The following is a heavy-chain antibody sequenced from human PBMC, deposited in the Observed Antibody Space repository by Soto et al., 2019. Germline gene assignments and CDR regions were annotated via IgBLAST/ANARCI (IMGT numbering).Heavy chain of an antibody. CDR2: IYWNDDK. D-gene: IGHD4-17*01. V-gene: IGHV2-5*01. Sequence: QITLKESGPTLVKPTQTLTLTCTFSGFSLSTSGVGVGWMRQPPGKALEWLALIYWNDDKRYSPSLKSRLTITKDTSKNQVVLTMTNMDPVDTATYYCARFRYDYGDYRLDYWGQGTLVTVSS. CDR1: GFSLSTSGVG. J-gene: IGHJ4*02. CDR3: ARFRYDYGDYRLDY.